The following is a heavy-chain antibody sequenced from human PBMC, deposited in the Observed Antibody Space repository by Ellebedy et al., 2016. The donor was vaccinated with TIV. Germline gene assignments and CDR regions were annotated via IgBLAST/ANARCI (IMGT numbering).Heavy chain of an antibody. CDR3: ARGGMLYCSSTYCVDY. D-gene: IGHD2-2*01. J-gene: IGHJ4*02. V-gene: IGHV1-8*01. Sequence: ASVKVSXXASGYTFTDHDINWVRQATGQGLEWMGWVTPNSGQTGYAQKFQGRVTMTSDTSITTVYMELRSLRSDDTAVYYCARGGMLYCSSTYCVDYWGQGTLVTVSS. CDR1: GYTFTDHD. CDR2: VTPNSGQT.